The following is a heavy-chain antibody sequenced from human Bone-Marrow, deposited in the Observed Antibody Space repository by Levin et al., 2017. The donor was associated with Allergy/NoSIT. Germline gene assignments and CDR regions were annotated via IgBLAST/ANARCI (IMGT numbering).Heavy chain of an antibody. D-gene: IGHD2-2*01. Sequence: GGSLRLSCAASGFTFSDYYMSWIRQAPGKGLEWVSYISSSSSYTNYADSVKGRFTISRDNAKNSLYLQMNSLRAEDTAVYYCARDHQRYCSSTSCYSAPLNYYYYYYMDVWGKGTTVTVSS. CDR1: GFTFSDYY. CDR3: ARDHQRYCSSTSCYSAPLNYYYYYYMDV. J-gene: IGHJ6*03. V-gene: IGHV3-11*06. CDR2: ISSSSSYT.